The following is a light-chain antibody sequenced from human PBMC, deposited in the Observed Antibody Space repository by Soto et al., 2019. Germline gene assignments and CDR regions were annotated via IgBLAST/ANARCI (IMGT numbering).Light chain of an antibody. CDR3: SSYTSSSTVV. Sequence: QSVLTQPASGSGSPGRSITISCTGTSSDIGAYNYVSWYQQHPGKAPKLLIYDVSNRPSGVSNRFSGSKSVNTASLTISGLQAEDEADYYCSSYTSSSTVVFGGGTKLTVL. CDR1: SSDIGAYNY. J-gene: IGLJ2*01. CDR2: DVS. V-gene: IGLV2-14*03.